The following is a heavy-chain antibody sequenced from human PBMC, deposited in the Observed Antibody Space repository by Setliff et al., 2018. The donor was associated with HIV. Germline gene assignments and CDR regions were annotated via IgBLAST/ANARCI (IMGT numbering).Heavy chain of an antibody. Sequence: SETLSLTCSVSGGSVSSVNYYWSWIRQPPGKGLEWIGYIHYTGSTTYNPSLKSRVTISVDTSKNQFSLELSSVTAADTATYYCVRIRWFDLWGQGTLVTVSS. D-gene: IGHD3-3*02. J-gene: IGHJ5*02. V-gene: IGHV4-61*01. CDR3: VRIRWFDL. CDR1: GGSVSSVNYY. CDR2: IHYTGST.